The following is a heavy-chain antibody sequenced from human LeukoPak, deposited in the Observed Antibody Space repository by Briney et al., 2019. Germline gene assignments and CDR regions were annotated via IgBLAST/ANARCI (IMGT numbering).Heavy chain of an antibody. CDR2: IYYSGST. Sequence: PSETLSLTCTVSGGSISSYYWSWIRQPPGKGLEWIGYIYYSGSTNYNPSLKSRVTISVDTSKNQFSLKLSSVTAADTAVYYCARGFNRDFWSGSLYFDYWGQGTLVTVSS. D-gene: IGHD3-3*01. CDR3: ARGFNRDFWSGSLYFDY. V-gene: IGHV4-59*01. J-gene: IGHJ4*02. CDR1: GGSISSYY.